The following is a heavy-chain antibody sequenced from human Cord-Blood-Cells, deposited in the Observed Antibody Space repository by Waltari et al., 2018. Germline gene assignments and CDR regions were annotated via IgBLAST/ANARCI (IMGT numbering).Heavy chain of an antibody. Sequence: QLQLQESGPGLVKPSETLSLTCTVSGGSISSSSYYWGWMRQPPGTGGEWSGGIYYRGSTEYNPALKSRVTLSVDTAKSQFSLKLSSVTAADTAVYYCARRMVTGSYYLAFDIWGQGTMVTVSS. CDR1: GGSISSSSYY. CDR3: ARRMVTGSYYLAFDI. J-gene: IGHJ3*02. CDR2: IYYRGST. V-gene: IGHV4-39*01. D-gene: IGHD3-10*01.